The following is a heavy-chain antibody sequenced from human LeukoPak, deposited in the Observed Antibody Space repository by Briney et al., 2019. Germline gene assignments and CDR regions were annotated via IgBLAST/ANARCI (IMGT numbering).Heavy chain of an antibody. J-gene: IGHJ6*03. CDR2: MNPNSGGT. CDR1: GYTFTGYY. V-gene: IGHV1-2*02. Sequence: ASVKVSCKASGYTFTGYYIHWVRQAPGQGLEWMGWMNPNSGGTIYAQKFQGRVTMTRDTSISTAYMELSRLRSDDTAVYYCARDLFSGYYYYYMDVWGKGTTVTVSS. D-gene: IGHD3-3*01. CDR3: ARDLFSGYYYYYMDV.